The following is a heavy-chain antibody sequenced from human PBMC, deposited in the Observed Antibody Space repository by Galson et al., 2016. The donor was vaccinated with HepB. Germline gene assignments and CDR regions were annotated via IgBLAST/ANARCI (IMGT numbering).Heavy chain of an antibody. Sequence: SLRLSCAASGFIFRSYAMTWVRQAPGKGLEWVAAVSGSGAGTFYADYVEGRFTISRDNSKNTRYLQMNGLRAEDTVVYYCAKEDMSMVMYEGSNYGTDVWGQATTVTVSS. CDR1: GFIFRSYA. D-gene: IGHD5-18*01. V-gene: IGHV3-23*01. CDR2: VSGSGAGT. J-gene: IGHJ6*02. CDR3: AKEDMSMVMYEGSNYGTDV.